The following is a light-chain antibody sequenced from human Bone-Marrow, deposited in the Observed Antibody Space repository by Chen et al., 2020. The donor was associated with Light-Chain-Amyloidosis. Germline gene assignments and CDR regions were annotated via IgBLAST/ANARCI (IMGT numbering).Light chain of an antibody. Sequence: SYVLTQPSSVSGAPGQTATIACGGNNIGSTSVHWYQQTPGQAPLLVVYDDSDRPSGIPERLSGSNSGNTATLTIRRVEAGDEAAYYCQVWDRSSDRPVFGGGTKLTVL. CDR3: QVWDRSSDRPV. CDR2: DDS. V-gene: IGLV3-21*02. J-gene: IGLJ3*02. CDR1: NIGSTS.